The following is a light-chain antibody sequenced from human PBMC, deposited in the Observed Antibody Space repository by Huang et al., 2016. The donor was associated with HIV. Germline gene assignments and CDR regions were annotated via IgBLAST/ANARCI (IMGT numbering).Light chain of an antibody. CDR2: KVS. CDR3: RQDTHRPGT. V-gene: IGKV2-30*01. Sequence: DAVMTQSPLSLPVTRGQPASISCRSSQSLANSDGNIDLNWFQQNPGQSPRRLIYKVSNRDYGIPDRFGGSGSGADFTLKISSVEAEDVEVYCCRQDTHRPGTFGQGTKVEIK. CDR1: QSLANSDGNID. J-gene: IGKJ1*01.